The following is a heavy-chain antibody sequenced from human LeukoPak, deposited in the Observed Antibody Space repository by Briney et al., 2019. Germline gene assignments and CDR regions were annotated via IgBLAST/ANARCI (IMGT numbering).Heavy chain of an antibody. CDR3: ARVRGPYDRSGYHN. CDR2: INTNTGNP. V-gene: IGHV7-4-1*02. J-gene: IGHJ4*02. Sequence: ASVTASCMASGYTFTTYAMNWDRQAHGQGLEWMGWINTNTGNPTYAQGLTGRFVFSLDTSVSTAYLQISSLQAKDPAVYYCARVRGPYDRSGYHNWGQGTLVTVSS. D-gene: IGHD3-22*01. CDR1: GYTFTTYA.